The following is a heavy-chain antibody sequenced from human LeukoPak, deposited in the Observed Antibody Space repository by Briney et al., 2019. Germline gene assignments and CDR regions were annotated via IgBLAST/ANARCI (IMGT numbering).Heavy chain of an antibody. V-gene: IGHV3-33*01. J-gene: IGHJ6*04. D-gene: IGHD2-15*01. CDR2: ICYDGSNK. CDR1: GFTFSSYA. CDR3: ARDWGCGDGSCYSNYYYYVMDV. Sequence: GRSLRLSCAASGFTFSSYAKHWVRQAPGKGLEWVAVICYDGSNKYYADSVKGRFTISRDNSKNTLYLQMNSLRAEDTAVYYCARDWGCGDGSCYSNYYYYVMDVWGKGTTVTVSS.